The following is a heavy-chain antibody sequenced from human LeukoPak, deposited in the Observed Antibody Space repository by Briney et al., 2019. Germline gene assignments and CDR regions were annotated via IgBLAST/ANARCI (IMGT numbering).Heavy chain of an antibody. CDR3: ARDHFHYMDV. J-gene: IGHJ6*03. Sequence: PGGSLRLSCVASGFTFSSYWMSWVRQAPGKGLEWVSYISSSGSTIYYADSVKGRFTISRDNAKNSLYLQMNSLRAEDTAVYYCARDHFHYMDVWGKGTTVTVSS. D-gene: IGHD3-3*02. CDR1: GFTFSSYW. CDR2: ISSSGSTI. V-gene: IGHV3-48*04.